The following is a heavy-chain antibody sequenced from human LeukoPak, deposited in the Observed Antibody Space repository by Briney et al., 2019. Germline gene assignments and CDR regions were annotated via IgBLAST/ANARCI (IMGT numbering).Heavy chain of an antibody. CDR2: IGGSVSDT. Sequence: GGSLRLSCAASGFTFSGYAMNWVRQAPGRGLEWVPTIGGSVSDTHYADSVKGRFTISRDNSKNTLFLQMNSLRVEDTALYYCAKHYASGSRWFDPWGQGTLVTVSS. CDR1: GFTFSGYA. V-gene: IGHV3-23*01. J-gene: IGHJ5*02. D-gene: IGHD3-10*01. CDR3: AKHYASGSRWFDP.